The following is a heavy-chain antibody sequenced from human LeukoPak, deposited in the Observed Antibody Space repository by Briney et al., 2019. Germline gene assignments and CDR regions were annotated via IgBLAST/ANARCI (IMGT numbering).Heavy chain of an antibody. CDR3: ARAITGDTVSTFDP. D-gene: IGHD2-2*01. CDR2: IDSDGIST. Sequence: QPGGSLRLSCAASGFTFSSYWMHWVRQAPGKGLVWVSRIDSDGISTSYADSVKGRFTISRDNAKNTLYLQMNSLRAEGTAVYFCARAITGDTVSTFDPWGQGTLVTVSS. CDR1: GFTFSSYW. J-gene: IGHJ5*02. V-gene: IGHV3-74*01.